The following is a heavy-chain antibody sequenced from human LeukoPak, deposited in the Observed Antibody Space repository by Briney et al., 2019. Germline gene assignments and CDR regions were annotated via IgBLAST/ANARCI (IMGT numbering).Heavy chain of an antibody. J-gene: IGHJ4*02. D-gene: IGHD4-17*01. Sequence: GASVKVSCKASGYTFSSYGVSWVRQAPGQGLEWMGWISAYNGNTNYAQKVQGRVTMTTDTSTSTAYMDLRSLRSHDTAVCYCARTIDYGDSEVLDYWGQGTLVTVSS. V-gene: IGHV1-18*01. CDR2: ISAYNGNT. CDR1: GYTFSSYG. CDR3: ARTIDYGDSEVLDY.